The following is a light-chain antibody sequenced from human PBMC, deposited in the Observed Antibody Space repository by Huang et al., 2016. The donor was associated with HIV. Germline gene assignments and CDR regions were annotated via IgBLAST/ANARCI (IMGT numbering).Light chain of an antibody. CDR2: DAS. V-gene: IGKV3-11*01. CDR1: QSVNSY. CDR3: QQRKYWPPIT. Sequence: ETVLTQSPATLSLSPGERATLACRASQSVNSYLAWYQQKPGQTPRLLIYDASNRAPGIPARFSGSGSGTDFTLTISSLEPEDFAVYYCQQRKYWPPITFGQGTRLEIK. J-gene: IGKJ5*01.